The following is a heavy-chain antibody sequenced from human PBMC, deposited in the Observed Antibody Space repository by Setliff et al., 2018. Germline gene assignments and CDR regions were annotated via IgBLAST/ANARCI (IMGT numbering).Heavy chain of an antibody. Sequence: SETLSLTCTVSGGSISSSSYYWGWIRQPPGKGLEWIGSIYYRGSTYYNPSLKSRATISVDTSKNQFSLKLSSVTAADTAVYYCARNDRPWRYYFDYWGQGTLVTVSS. CDR2: IYYRGST. D-gene: IGHD3-9*01. CDR1: GGSISSSSYY. J-gene: IGHJ4*02. V-gene: IGHV4-39*07. CDR3: ARNDRPWRYYFDY.